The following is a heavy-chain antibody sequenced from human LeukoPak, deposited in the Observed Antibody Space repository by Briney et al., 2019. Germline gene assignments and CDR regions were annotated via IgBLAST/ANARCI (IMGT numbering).Heavy chain of an antibody. Sequence: PSETLSLTCTVSGGSISSYYWSWIRQPPGKGLEWIGYIYYSGSTNYNPSLKSRVTISVDTSKNQFSLKLSSVTAADTAVYYCARGFAGRIAAAALDYWGQGTLVTVSS. CDR1: GGSISSYY. CDR2: IYYSGST. D-gene: IGHD6-13*01. CDR3: ARGFAGRIAAAALDY. J-gene: IGHJ4*02. V-gene: IGHV4-59*01.